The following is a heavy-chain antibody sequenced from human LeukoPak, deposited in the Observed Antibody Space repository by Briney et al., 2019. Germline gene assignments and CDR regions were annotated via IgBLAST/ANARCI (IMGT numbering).Heavy chain of an antibody. V-gene: IGHV3-30*18. D-gene: IGHD3-22*01. CDR3: AKGFTYYYDSSGYYYHYYGMDV. Sequence: LAGGSLRLSCAASGFTFSSYGMHWVRQAPGKGLEWVAVISYDGSNKYYADSVKGRFTISRDNSKNTLYLQMNSLRAEDTAVYYCAKGFTYYYDSSGYYYHYYGMDVWGQGTTVTVSS. CDR1: GFTFSSYG. J-gene: IGHJ6*02. CDR2: ISYDGSNK.